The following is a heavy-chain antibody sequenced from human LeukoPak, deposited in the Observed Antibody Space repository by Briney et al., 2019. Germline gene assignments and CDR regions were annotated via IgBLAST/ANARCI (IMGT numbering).Heavy chain of an antibody. CDR2: ISGSGGST. Sequence: GGSLRLSCAASGFTFSSYAMSWVRQAPGKGLEWVSAISGSGGSTYYADSVKGRFTISRDNSKNTLYLQMNSLRAEDTAVYYCAKAGWDYDSSGSFHYYFDYWGQGTLVTVSS. J-gene: IGHJ4*02. V-gene: IGHV3-23*01. CDR1: GFTFSSYA. CDR3: AKAGWDYDSSGSFHYYFDY. D-gene: IGHD3-22*01.